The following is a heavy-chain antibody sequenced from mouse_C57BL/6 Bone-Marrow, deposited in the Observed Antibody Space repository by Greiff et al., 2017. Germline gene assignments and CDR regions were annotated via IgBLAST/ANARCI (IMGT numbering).Heavy chain of an antibody. CDR1: GYTFTSYT. D-gene: IGHD1-1*01. CDR3: ARLVIYYYGSSGGDVDY. CDR2: INPSSGYT. V-gene: IGHV1-4*01. J-gene: IGHJ2*01. Sequence: QVQLQQSGAELARPGASVKMSCKASGYTFTSYTMHWVKQRPGQGLEWIGYINPSSGYTKYNQKFKDKATLSADKSSSTAYMQLSSLTSEDSAVYYCARLVIYYYGSSGGDVDYWGQGTTLTVSS.